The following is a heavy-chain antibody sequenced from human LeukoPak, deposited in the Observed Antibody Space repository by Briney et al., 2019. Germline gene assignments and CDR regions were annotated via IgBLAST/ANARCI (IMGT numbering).Heavy chain of an antibody. Sequence: GGSLRLSCSASGFIFSYYYMGWVRQAPGKGLEWGANIQEEGSAPYYVDSVKGRFTISRDNAKDSLALQMNSLRAEDTAVYFCARRKEVQTTFDCWGQGTLVTVSS. CDR1: GFIFSYYY. CDR3: ARRKEVQTTFDC. D-gene: IGHD1-14*01. V-gene: IGHV3-7*01. CDR2: IQEEGSAP. J-gene: IGHJ4*02.